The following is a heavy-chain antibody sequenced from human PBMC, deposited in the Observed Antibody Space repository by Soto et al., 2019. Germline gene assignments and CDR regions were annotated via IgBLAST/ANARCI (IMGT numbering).Heavy chain of an antibody. CDR2: ISGSGGST. Sequence: GGSLRLSCAASGFTFSSYAMSWVRQAPGKGLEWVSAISGSGGSTYYADSVKGRFTISRDNSKNTLYLQMNSLRAEDTAVYYCAAPQRALEWFYRVGYYFDYWGQGTLVTVSS. V-gene: IGHV3-23*01. CDR3: AAPQRALEWFYRVGYYFDY. J-gene: IGHJ4*02. D-gene: IGHD3-3*01. CDR1: GFTFSSYA.